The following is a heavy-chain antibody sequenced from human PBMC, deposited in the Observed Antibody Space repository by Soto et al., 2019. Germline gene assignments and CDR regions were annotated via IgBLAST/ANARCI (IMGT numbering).Heavy chain of an antibody. V-gene: IGHV1-18*01. CDR1: GYTFTSYG. CDR2: ISTYNGNT. D-gene: IGHD2-2*01. J-gene: IGHJ6*02. CDR3: ARLLVPALRDYYYGMDV. Sequence: ASVKVSCKTSGYTFTSYGISWVRQAPGQGLEWMGWISTYNGNTNYAQKLQGRVTMTTYTSTSTAYMELRSLRSDDTAVYYCARLLVPALRDYYYGMDVWGQGTTVTVSS.